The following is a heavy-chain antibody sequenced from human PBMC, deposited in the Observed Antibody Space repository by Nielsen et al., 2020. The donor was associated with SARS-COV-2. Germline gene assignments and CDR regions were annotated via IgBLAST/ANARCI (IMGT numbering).Heavy chain of an antibody. CDR1: EFSLSDYY. Sequence: GESLKISCAASEFSLSDYYMSWIRQAPGKGLEWVSCITSSSSDYTNYADSVKGRFTISRDNAKNSLYLQMDSLRADDTAVYYCAKLFIEEAVRGVIGPRDYWGQGTLVTVSS. V-gene: IGHV3-11*03. D-gene: IGHD3-10*01. J-gene: IGHJ4*02. CDR3: AKLFIEEAVRGVIGPRDY. CDR2: ITSSSSDYT.